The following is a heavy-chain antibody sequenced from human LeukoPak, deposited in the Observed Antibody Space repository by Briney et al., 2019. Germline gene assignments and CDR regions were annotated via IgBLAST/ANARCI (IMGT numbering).Heavy chain of an antibody. Sequence: SETLSLTCTVSGYSISIGYSWGWIRQPPGKGLEWIGSIYHSGSTYYNPSLKSRVTISVDTSKNQFSLKLSSVTAADTAVYYCARAHDYGKNDAFDIWGQGTMVTVSS. CDR2: IYHSGST. J-gene: IGHJ3*02. CDR1: GYSISIGYS. CDR3: ARAHDYGKNDAFDI. V-gene: IGHV4-38-2*02. D-gene: IGHD4-17*01.